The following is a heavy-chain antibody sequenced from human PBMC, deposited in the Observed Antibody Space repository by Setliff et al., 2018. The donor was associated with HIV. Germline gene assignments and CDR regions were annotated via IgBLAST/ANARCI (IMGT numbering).Heavy chain of an antibody. J-gene: IGHJ5*02. V-gene: IGHV3-48*03. CDR3: ARSRFRDWFDP. CDR2: ISSSGSTI. Sequence: AGGSLRLSCAASGFTFSSYEMNWVRQAPGKGLEWVSYISSSGSTIYYADSVKGRFTISRDNAKNSLYLQMNSLRAEDTAVYYCARSRFRDWFDPWGQGTLVTVSS. CDR1: GFTFSSYE. D-gene: IGHD2-21*01.